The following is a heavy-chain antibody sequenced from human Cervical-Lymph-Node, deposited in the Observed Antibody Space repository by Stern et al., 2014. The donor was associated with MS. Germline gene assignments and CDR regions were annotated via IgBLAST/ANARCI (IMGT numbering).Heavy chain of an antibody. D-gene: IGHD2-2*01. CDR3: AKSYCSGTYCHEDY. V-gene: IGHV3-30-3*01. J-gene: IGHJ4*02. CDR1: GFTFSSYP. CDR2: ISHDGTSE. Sequence: QVQLLQSGGGVVQPGRSLRLSCTASGFTFSSYPMNWVRQAPGKGLEWVAVISHDGTSEYYVDSVKGRFTISRDNSKNTLYLQMNSLRTEDTAVYYCAKSYCSGTYCHEDYWGQGALVTVSS.